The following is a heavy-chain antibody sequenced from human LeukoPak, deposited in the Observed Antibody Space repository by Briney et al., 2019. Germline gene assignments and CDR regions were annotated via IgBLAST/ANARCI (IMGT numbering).Heavy chain of an antibody. CDR3: ARGRSGSYFRLAFDY. D-gene: IGHD1-26*01. CDR2: INHSGST. J-gene: IGHJ4*02. CDR1: GGSFSGYY. Sequence: SETLSLTCAVYGGSFSGYYWSWIRQPPGKGLEWIGEINHSGSTNYNPSLKSRVTISVDTSKNQFSLKLSSVTAADTAVYYCARGRSGSYFRLAFDYWGQGTLVTVSS. V-gene: IGHV4-34*01.